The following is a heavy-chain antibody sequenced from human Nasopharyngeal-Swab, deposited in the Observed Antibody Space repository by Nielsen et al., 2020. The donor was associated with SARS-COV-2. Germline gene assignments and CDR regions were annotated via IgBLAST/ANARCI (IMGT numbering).Heavy chain of an antibody. J-gene: IGHJ6*02. CDR2: INHSGST. V-gene: IGHV4-34*01. Sequence: RQATGKGLEWIGEINHSGSTNYNPSLKSRVTISVDTSKNQFSLKLGSVTAADTAVYYCARAGDIRYYYYGMDVWGQGTTVTVSS. CDR3: ARAGDIRYYYYGMDV. D-gene: IGHD2-15*01.